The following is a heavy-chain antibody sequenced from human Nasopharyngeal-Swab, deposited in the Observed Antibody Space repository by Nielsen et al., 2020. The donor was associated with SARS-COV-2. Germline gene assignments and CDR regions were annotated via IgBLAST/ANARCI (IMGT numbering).Heavy chain of an antibody. CDR2: IWYDGSNK. CDR1: GFTFSSYG. D-gene: IGHD3-3*01. J-gene: IGHJ4*02. V-gene: IGHV3-33*01. CDR3: ASPYYDFWSGYQYLDY. Sequence: GESLKISCAASGFTFSSYGMHWVRQAPGKGLAWVAVIWYDGSNKYYADSVKGRFTISRDNSKNTLYLQMNSLRAEDTAVYYCASPYYDFWSGYQYLDYWGQGTLVTVSS.